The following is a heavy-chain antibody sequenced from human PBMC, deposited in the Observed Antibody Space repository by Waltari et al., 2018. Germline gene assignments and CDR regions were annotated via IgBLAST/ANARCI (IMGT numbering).Heavy chain of an antibody. CDR1: GGSLSSRGFY. J-gene: IGHJ4*02. CDR3: VRPERGSYYYFDS. D-gene: IGHD3-16*01. Sequence: QLQLQESGPGLVKPSETLSLSCTVPGGSLSSRGFYWGWLRQSPGKGLEWIGSVYYSGASYYNPSLESRVTMSIDTSKRHFSLRLTSVTVADTAVYYCVRPERGSYYYFDSWGQGTLVIVSS. V-gene: IGHV4-39*02. CDR2: VYYSGAS.